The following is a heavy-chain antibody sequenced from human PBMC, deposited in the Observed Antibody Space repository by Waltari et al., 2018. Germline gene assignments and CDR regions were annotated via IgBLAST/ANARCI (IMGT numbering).Heavy chain of an antibody. V-gene: IGHV3-7*04. CDR1: EVIFSPYW. CDR3: AGGGRHVDYYNFMDV. CDR2: INQEEPEK. D-gene: IGHD2-15*01. J-gene: IGHJ6*03. Sequence: EVDLVESGGALVQPGGSLRLSCVASEVIFSPYWMSWVCQVLGKGLEWLANINQEEPEKNYVDSMKGRFVIPRDNANKSVFLNRNSLGADERGIYYCAGGGRHVDYYNFMDVWGKGTTVTVSS.